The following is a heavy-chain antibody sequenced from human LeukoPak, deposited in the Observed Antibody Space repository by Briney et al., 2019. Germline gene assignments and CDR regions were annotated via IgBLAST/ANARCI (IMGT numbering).Heavy chain of an antibody. CDR1: GFTFNMYD. CDR2: VRSDGSNE. CDR3: AGDSDY. J-gene: IGHJ4*02. V-gene: IGHV3-30*02. Sequence: GGSLRLSCAASGFTFNMYDMHWVRQAPGKGLEWVACVRSDGSNEFYADSLRGRLTISRDNSKNTLYLQMNSLRGEDTAVYYCAGDSDYWGQGTLVTVSS.